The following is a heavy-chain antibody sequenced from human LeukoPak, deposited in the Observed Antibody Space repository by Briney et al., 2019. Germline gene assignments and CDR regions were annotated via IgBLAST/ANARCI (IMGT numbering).Heavy chain of an antibody. J-gene: IGHJ4*02. D-gene: IGHD4-23*01. CDR2: IGGDSRT. CDR1: GFTFSSNA. V-gene: IGHV3-23*01. CDR3: AKDILRWSFDY. Sequence: GRSLRLSCAASGFTFSSNAMSWVRRAPGKGLEWVSGIGGDSRTHYADSVEGRFTISRDTSKNMLYLQMNNLRAEDTAVYYCAKDILRWSFDYWGQGTLVTVSS.